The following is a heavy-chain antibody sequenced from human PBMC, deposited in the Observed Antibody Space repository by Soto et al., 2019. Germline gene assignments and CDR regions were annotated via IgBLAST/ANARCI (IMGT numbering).Heavy chain of an antibody. CDR3: AKESSSYYGMDV. V-gene: IGHV3-30*18. J-gene: IGHJ6*02. CDR1: GFTFSSYG. Sequence: PGGSLRLSCAASGFTFSSYGMHWVRQAPGKGLEWVAVISYDGSNKYYADSVKGRFTISRDNSKNTLYLQMNSLRAEDTAVYYCAKESSSYYGMDVWGQGTTVTVSS. CDR2: ISYDGSNK. D-gene: IGHD6-6*01.